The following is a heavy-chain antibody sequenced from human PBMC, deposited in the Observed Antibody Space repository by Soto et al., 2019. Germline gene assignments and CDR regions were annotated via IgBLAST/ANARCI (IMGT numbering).Heavy chain of an antibody. CDR3: ARTLRYGDYVWFDP. CDR2: IYYSGST. Sequence: SETLSLTCTVSGGSIISYYWSWIRQPPGKGLEWIGYIYYSGSTNYNPSLKSRVTISVDTSKNQFSLKLSSVTAADTAVYYCARTLRYGDYVWFDPWGQGTLVTVSS. V-gene: IGHV4-59*01. J-gene: IGHJ5*02. CDR1: GGSIISYY. D-gene: IGHD4-17*01.